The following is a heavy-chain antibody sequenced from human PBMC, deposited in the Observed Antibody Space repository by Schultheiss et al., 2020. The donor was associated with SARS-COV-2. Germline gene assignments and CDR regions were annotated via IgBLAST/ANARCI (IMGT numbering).Heavy chain of an antibody. CDR3: ARARDYSNYEFDY. D-gene: IGHD4-11*01. Sequence: SETLSLTCTVSGGSISSYYWSWIRQPPGKGLEWIGYIYYSGSTNYNPSLKSRVTISVDTSKNQFSLKLSSVTAADTAVYYCARARDYSNYEFDYWGQGTLVTVSS. CDR2: IYYSGST. J-gene: IGHJ4*02. CDR1: GGSISSYY. V-gene: IGHV4-59*01.